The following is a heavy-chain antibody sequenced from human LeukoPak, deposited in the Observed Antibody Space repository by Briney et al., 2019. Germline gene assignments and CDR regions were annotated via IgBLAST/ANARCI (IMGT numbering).Heavy chain of an antibody. CDR3: AKEAPRFDP. J-gene: IGHJ5*02. V-gene: IGHV4-34*01. CDR2: INHSGST. Sequence: SETLSLTCAVYGGSFSGYYWSWIRQPPGKGLEWIGEINHSGSTNYNPSLKSRVTISVDTSKNQFSLKLSSVTAADTAVYYCAKEAPRFDPWGQGTLVTVSS. CDR1: GGSFSGYY.